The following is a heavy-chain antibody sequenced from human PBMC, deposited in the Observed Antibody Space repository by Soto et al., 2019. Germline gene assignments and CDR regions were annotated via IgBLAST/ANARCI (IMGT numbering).Heavy chain of an antibody. Sequence: ASVKVSCKASGYTFTSYAMHWVRQAPGQRLEWMGWINAGNGNTKYSQKFQGRVTITRDTSASTAYMELSSLRSEDTAVYYCARSIVVVTAVDYWGQGTLVTVSS. V-gene: IGHV1-3*01. J-gene: IGHJ4*02. CDR3: ARSIVVVTAVDY. CDR1: GYTFTSYA. CDR2: INAGNGNT. D-gene: IGHD2-21*02.